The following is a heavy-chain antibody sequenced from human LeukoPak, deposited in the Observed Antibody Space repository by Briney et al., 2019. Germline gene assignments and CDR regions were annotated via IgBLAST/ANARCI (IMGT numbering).Heavy chain of an antibody. CDR3: ARRPRWSQYFQH. D-gene: IGHD6-13*01. CDR1: GGTFSSYA. CDR2: IIPIFGTA. J-gene: IGHJ1*01. V-gene: IGHV1-69*13. Sequence: GASVKVSCKASGGTFSSYAIGWVRQAPGQGLEWMGGIIPIFGTANYAQKFQGRVTITADESTSTAYMELSSLRSEDTAVYYCARRPRWSQYFQHWGQGTLVTVSS.